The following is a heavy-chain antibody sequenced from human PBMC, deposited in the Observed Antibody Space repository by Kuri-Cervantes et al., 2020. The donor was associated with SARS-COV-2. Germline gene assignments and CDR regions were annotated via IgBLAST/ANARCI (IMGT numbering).Heavy chain of an antibody. V-gene: IGHV3-53*01. CDR1: GFTVSSNY. D-gene: IGHD2/OR15-2a*01. Sequence: GESLKISCAASGFTVSSNYMSWVRQAPGKGLEWVSVIYSGGSTYYADSVKGRFTISRDNGRNTVYLEMSSLRAEDTAIYYCSKAEALSEFGYFFYGMDVWGQGTMVTVSS. CDR2: IYSGGST. CDR3: SKAEALSEFGYFFYGMDV. J-gene: IGHJ6*02.